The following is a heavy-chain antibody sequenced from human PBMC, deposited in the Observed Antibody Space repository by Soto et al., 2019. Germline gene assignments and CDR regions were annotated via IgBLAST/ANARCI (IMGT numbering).Heavy chain of an antibody. CDR1: GYTFTSDY. D-gene: IGHD3-10*01. CDR2: INPSGGST. CDR3: ARDHPLSSYYYYYGMDV. V-gene: IGHV1-46*01. Sequence: ASVKGSCKASGYTFTSDYMHWVRQAPGQGLEWMGIINPSGGSTSYAQKFQGRVTMTRDTSKNTLYLQMNSLRAEDTAVYYCARDHPLSSYYYYYGMDVWGQGTTVTVSS. J-gene: IGHJ6*02.